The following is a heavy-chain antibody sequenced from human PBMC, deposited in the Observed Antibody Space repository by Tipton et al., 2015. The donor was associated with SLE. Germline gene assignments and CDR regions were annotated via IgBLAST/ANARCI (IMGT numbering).Heavy chain of an antibody. Sequence: QLVQSGAEVRSPGESLKISCRASGYSFGSYWIGWVRQMPGKGLEWVGIVYPSDSDVRYSPSFQGHVTISADKSINTAYLQWSSLEASDTAMYFCARLGIGSFDCWGQGTLVTVSS. CDR1: GYSFGSYW. CDR3: ARLGIGSFDC. J-gene: IGHJ4*02. V-gene: IGHV5-51*03. CDR2: VYPSDSDV. D-gene: IGHD2-21*01.